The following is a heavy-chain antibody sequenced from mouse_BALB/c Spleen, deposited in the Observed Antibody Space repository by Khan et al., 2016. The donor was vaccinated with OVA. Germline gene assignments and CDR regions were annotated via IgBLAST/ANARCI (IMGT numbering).Heavy chain of an antibody. Sequence: QVQLQQSGAELVKPGASVKLSCKASGYTFTSYYMYWVKQRPGQGLEWIGGINPSDGGTNFIEKFKSKATLTVDKSSSTAYMQLSSLTSEDSAVYYCTRSGWAAFAYWGQGTLVTVSA. CDR3: TRSGWAAFAY. CDR2: INPSDGGT. J-gene: IGHJ3*01. V-gene: IGHV1S81*02. CDR1: GYTFTSYY. D-gene: IGHD1-1*02.